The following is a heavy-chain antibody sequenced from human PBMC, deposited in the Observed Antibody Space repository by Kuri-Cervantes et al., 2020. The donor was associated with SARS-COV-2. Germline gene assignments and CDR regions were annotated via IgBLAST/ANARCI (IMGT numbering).Heavy chain of an antibody. D-gene: IGHD1-26*01. J-gene: IGHJ4*02. V-gene: IGHV3-21*04. Sequence: GGSLRLSCAASGFTFSSYSMNWVRQAPGKGLEWVSSISSSSSYIYYADSVKGRFTISRDNAKNTLYLQMNSLRAEDTAVYYCAKSGVGATSGGTFDYWGQGTLVTVSS. CDR2: ISSSSSYI. CDR1: GFTFSSYS. CDR3: AKSGVGATSGGTFDY.